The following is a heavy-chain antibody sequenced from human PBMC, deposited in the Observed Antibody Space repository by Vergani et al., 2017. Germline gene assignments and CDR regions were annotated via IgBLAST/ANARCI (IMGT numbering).Heavy chain of an antibody. CDR3: ARDHYYGSGSYYSGNWFDP. V-gene: IGHV4-59*01. CDR1: GGSISSYY. D-gene: IGHD3-10*01. J-gene: IGHJ5*02. Sequence: QVQLQESGPGLVKPSETLSLTCTVSGGSISSYYWSWIRQPPGKGLEWIGYIYYSGSTNYHPSLKSGVTRSVDTSKNQFSLKLSSVTAADTAVYYCARDHYYGSGSYYSGNWFDPWGQGTLVTVSS. CDR2: IYYSGST.